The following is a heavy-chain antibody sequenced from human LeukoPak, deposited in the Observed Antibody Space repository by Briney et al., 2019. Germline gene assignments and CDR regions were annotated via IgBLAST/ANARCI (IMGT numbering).Heavy chain of an antibody. CDR2: INPSGGST. V-gene: IGHV1-46*01. Sequence: ASVTVSFKASGYTFTSYYMHWVRQAPGQGLEWMGLINPSGGSTSYAQKFQGRGTMTRDTATSTVYMELSSLRSEDTAVYYCARSLRMDNWFDPWGQGTLVTVSS. J-gene: IGHJ5*02. CDR1: GYTFTSYY. D-gene: IGHD2-2*03. CDR3: ARSLRMDNWFDP.